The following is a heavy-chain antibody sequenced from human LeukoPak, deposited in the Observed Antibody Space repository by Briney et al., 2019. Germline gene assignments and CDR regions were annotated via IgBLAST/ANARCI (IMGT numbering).Heavy chain of an antibody. CDR2: INTNTGNP. J-gene: IGHJ4*02. D-gene: IGHD6-19*01. Sequence: GASVKVSCKASGYTFTSYAMNWVRQAPGQGLEWMGWINTNTGNPTYAQGLTGRFVFSLDTSVSTAYLQISSLTAEDTAVYYCARDYVRAVAGITDFDYWGQGTLVTVSS. CDR3: ARDYVRAVAGITDFDY. CDR1: GYTFTSYA. V-gene: IGHV7-4-1*02.